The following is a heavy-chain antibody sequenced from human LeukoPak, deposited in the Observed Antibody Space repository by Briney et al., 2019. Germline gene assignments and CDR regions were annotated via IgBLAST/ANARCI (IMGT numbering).Heavy chain of an antibody. CDR1: GGSISSYY. J-gene: IGHJ4*02. CDR2: IYTSGST. V-gene: IGHV4-4*07. CDR3: ARDRYYYDSSGYYVFDQ. D-gene: IGHD3-22*01. Sequence: SETLSLTCTVSGGSISSYYWSWIRQPAGKGLEWIGRIYTSGSTNYNPSLKSRVTMSVDTSKNQFSLKLSSVTAADTAVYYCARDRYYYDSSGYYVFDQWGQGTLVTASS.